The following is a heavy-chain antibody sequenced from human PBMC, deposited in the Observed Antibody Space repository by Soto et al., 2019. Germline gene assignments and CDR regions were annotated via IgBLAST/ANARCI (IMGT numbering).Heavy chain of an antibody. Sequence: PSETLSLTCTVSGGSISSGGYYWSWIRQHPGKGLEWIGYIYYSGSTYYNPSLKSRVTISVDTSKNQFSLKLSSVTAADTPVYYCARARILTGYYSSWFDPWCQATVVTISS. V-gene: IGHV4-31*03. D-gene: IGHD3-9*01. CDR1: GGSISSGGYY. CDR2: IYYSGST. CDR3: ARARILTGYYSSWFDP. J-gene: IGHJ5*02.